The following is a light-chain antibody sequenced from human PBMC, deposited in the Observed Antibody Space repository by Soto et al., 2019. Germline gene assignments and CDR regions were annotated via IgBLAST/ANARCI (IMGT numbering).Light chain of an antibody. CDR3: LQDYNYPRT. V-gene: IGKV1-5*01. CDR2: DAS. J-gene: IGKJ1*01. Sequence: DFPRPNSFATLSASVGGRVTIKCRASHSINNWLAWYQQKPGKAPKLLIYDASSLESGVPSRFSGSGSGTDFTLTISSLQPEDFATYYCLQDYNYPRTVGQGTKVDIK. CDR1: HSINNW.